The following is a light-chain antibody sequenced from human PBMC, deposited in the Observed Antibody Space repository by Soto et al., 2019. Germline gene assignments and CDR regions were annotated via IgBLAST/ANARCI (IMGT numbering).Light chain of an antibody. J-gene: IGKJ1*01. CDR3: KQYGSSRWT. Sequence: EIVLAQSPGTLSLSPGERATLSCSPSQSVSSSYLAWYQQKPGQAPRLLIYGASSRATGIPDRFSGSGSGTDFTLAISRLETEDFAVYYCKQYGSSRWTFGKGTKVDIK. V-gene: IGKV3-20*01. CDR2: GAS. CDR1: QSVSSSY.